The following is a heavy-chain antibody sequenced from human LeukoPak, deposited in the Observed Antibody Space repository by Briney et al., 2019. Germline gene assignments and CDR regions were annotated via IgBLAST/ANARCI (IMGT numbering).Heavy chain of an antibody. CDR1: GLTFSNFP. CDR3: ATQSITLVVVISPFDY. Sequence: GSLRLSCAASGLTFSNFPMHWVRQAPGKGLEWVALIQDDGATTNYVDSVRGRFTISRDNSKSTVYLQMNSLKPDDTAVYYCATQSITLVVVISPFDYWGQGTLVTVSS. J-gene: IGHJ4*02. D-gene: IGHD3-22*01. CDR2: IQDDGATT. V-gene: IGHV3-30*02.